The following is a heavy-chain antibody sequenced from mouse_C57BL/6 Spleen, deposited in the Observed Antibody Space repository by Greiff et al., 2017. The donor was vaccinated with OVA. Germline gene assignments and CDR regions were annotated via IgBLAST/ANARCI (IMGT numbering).Heavy chain of an antibody. CDR2: INPYNGGT. CDR1: GYTFTDYY. Sequence: VQLQQSGPVLVKPGASVKMSCKASGYTFTDYYMNWVKQSHGKSLEWIGVINPYNGGTSYNQKFKGKATLTVDKSSSTAYMELNSLTSEDSAVYYCAREGGYYDYDVFDYWGQGTTLTVSS. D-gene: IGHD2-4*01. J-gene: IGHJ2*01. CDR3: AREGGYYDYDVFDY. V-gene: IGHV1-19*01.